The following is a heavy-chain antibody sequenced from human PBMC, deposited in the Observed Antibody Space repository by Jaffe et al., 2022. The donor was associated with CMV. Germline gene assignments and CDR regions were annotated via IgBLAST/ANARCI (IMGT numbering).Heavy chain of an antibody. J-gene: IGHJ4*02. V-gene: IGHV4-59*11. CDR1: GGSISSHY. D-gene: IGHD4-17*01. CDR2: IYWSGTT. CDR3: AKYSDHVDS. Sequence: QVQLQESGPGLVKPSETLSLTCSVSGGSISSHYWSWIRQPPGKGLEWIGYIYWSGTTDYNPSLKSRVTISVDTSKNQFSLRLTSVTAADTAVYFCAKYSDHVDSWGQGTLVTVSS.